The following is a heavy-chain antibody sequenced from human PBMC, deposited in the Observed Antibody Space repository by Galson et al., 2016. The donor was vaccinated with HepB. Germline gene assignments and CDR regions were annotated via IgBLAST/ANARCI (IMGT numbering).Heavy chain of an antibody. D-gene: IGHD1-1*01. CDR3: AKGGMSLSYQLLVDYFYYAMDV. Sequence: SLRLSCAASGFLFSAYGMHWVRQVPGKGLEWVAIISYDGMNEYYAESVKGRFTISRDNSKNKVFLQMESLRTEDTALYYCAKGGMSLSYQLLVDYFYYAMDVWGRGTTVTVSS. V-gene: IGHV3-30*18. CDR2: ISYDGMNE. CDR1: GFLFSAYG. J-gene: IGHJ6*02.